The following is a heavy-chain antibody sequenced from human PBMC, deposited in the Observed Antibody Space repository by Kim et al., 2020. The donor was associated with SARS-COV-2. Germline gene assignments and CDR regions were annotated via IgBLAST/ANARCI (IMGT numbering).Heavy chain of an antibody. CDR2: ISSSGSTI. Sequence: GGSLRLSCAASGFTFSSYEMNWVRQAPGKGLEWVSYISSSGSTIYYADSVKGRFTISRDNAKNSLYLQMNSLRAEDTAVYYCARGSAYYYDSSGYLGSSSALWGQGTLVTVSS. D-gene: IGHD3-22*01. CDR1: GFTFSSYE. CDR3: ARGSAYYYDSSGYLGSSSAL. V-gene: IGHV3-48*03. J-gene: IGHJ4*02.